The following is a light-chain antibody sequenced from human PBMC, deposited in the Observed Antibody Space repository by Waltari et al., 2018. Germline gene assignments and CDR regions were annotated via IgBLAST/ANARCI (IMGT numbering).Light chain of an antibody. CDR3: QQYSDFPWT. CDR2: KAS. V-gene: IGKV1-5*03. CDR1: QSISSW. J-gene: IGKJ1*01. Sequence: DIQMTQSPSTLSASVGDRVTITCRASQSISSWLAWYQQKPGRAPKLLIYKASNLNRGVPSGFSGSGSGTDFTLTISSLHPDDFATYYCQQYSDFPWTFGQGTKVEVK.